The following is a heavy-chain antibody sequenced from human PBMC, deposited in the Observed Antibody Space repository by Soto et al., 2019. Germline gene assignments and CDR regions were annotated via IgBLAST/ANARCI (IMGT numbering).Heavy chain of an antibody. CDR2: ISAYNGNT. CDR1: GYTFTSYG. CDR3: ARDPSYYDILTGYYISYFDY. Sequence: QVQLVQSGAEVKKPGASVKVSCKASGYTFTSYGISWVRQAPGQGLEWMGWISAYNGNTNYAKKLQGRVNMTTDTSTSTAYMELRSLRSDDKAVYYCARDPSYYDILTGYYISYFDYWGQGTLVTVSS. J-gene: IGHJ4*02. D-gene: IGHD3-9*01. V-gene: IGHV1-18*01.